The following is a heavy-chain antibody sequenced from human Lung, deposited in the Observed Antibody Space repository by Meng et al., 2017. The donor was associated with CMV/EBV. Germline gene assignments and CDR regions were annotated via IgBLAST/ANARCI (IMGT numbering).Heavy chain of an antibody. J-gene: IGHJ5*02. CDR3: ARYYDSGGFDP. CDR2: GRT. Sequence: GRTDHNPSLRSRLTISEATPKNQFSLKLSSVTAADTAIYYCARYYDSGGFDPWGQGTLVTVSS. V-gene: IGHV4-39*07. D-gene: IGHD4-17*01.